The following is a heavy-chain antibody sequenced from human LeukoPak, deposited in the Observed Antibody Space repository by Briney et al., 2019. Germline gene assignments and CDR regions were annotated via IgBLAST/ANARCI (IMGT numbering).Heavy chain of an antibody. CDR3: ASSRYSSSWYEY. CDR1: GGSFSGYY. Sequence: SETLSLTCAVYGGSFSGYYWSWIRQPPGEGLEWIGEINHSGSTNHNPSLKSRVTISVDTSKNQFSLKLSSVTAADTAVYYRASSRYSSSWYEYWGQGTLVTVSS. J-gene: IGHJ4*02. D-gene: IGHD6-13*01. CDR2: INHSGST. V-gene: IGHV4-34*01.